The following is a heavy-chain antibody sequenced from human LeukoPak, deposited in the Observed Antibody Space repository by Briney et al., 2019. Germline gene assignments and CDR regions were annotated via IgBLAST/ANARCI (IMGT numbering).Heavy chain of an antibody. V-gene: IGHV4-34*01. J-gene: IGHJ6*03. Sequence: SETLSLTCAVYGGSFSGYYWSWIRQPPGKGLEWIGEINHSGSTNYNPSLKSRVTISVDTSKNQFSLKLSSVTAADTAVYYCASLVRLNYYYYMDVWGKGTTVTISS. CDR3: ASLVRLNYYYYMDV. CDR1: GGSFSGYY. CDR2: INHSGST. D-gene: IGHD3-10*02.